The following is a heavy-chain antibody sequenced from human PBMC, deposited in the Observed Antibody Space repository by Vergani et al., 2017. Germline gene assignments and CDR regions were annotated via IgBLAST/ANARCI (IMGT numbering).Heavy chain of an antibody. CDR2: IYYSGST. D-gene: IGHD3-22*01. CDR1: GGSISSGGYY. J-gene: IGHJ6*03. CDR3: ARDAYDSSGYYLRRHYMDV. V-gene: IGHV4-31*03. Sequence: QVQLQESGPGLVKPSQTLSLTCTVSGGSISSGGYYWSWIRQHPGKGLEWIGYIYYSGSTYYNPSLKSRVTISVDTSKNKFSLKLSSVTAADTAVYYCARDAYDSSGYYLRRHYMDVWGKGTTVTVSS.